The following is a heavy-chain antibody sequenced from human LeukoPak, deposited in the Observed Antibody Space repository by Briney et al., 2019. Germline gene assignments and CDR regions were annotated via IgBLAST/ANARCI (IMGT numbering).Heavy chain of an antibody. CDR2: LFSGGDT. CDR1: GFSFSRYY. D-gene: IGHD5-12*01. V-gene: IGHV3-66*01. J-gene: IGHJ4*01. Sequence: PGGSLRLSCAASGFSFSRYYMSWVRQAPGKGLEWVSVLFSGGDTYYADSVKDRFSISRDSSRETLFLQMNSLRADDTAVYYCARKGYDSGFDYWGHGTMVTVSS. CDR3: ARKGYDSGFDY.